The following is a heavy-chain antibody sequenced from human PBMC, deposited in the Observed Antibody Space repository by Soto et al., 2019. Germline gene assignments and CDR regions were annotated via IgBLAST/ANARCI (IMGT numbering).Heavy chain of an antibody. CDR1: GFTFSSYA. Sequence: PGGSLRLSCAAPGFTFSSYAMSWVRQAPGKGLEWVSAISGSGGSTYYADSVKGRFTISRDNSKNTLYLQMNSLRAEDTAVYYCAKDLYYDILTGYHDYWGQGTLVTVSS. CDR3: AKDLYYDILTGYHDY. V-gene: IGHV3-23*01. D-gene: IGHD3-9*01. J-gene: IGHJ4*02. CDR2: ISGSGGST.